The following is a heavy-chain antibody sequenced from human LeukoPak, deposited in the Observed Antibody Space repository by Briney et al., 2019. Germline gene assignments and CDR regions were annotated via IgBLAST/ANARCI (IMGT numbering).Heavy chain of an antibody. CDR3: ARVEGVDTAMLGY. J-gene: IGHJ4*02. CDR1: GFSFSTYW. D-gene: IGHD5-18*01. CDR2: IDNGGTTT. V-gene: IGHV3-74*01. Sequence: PGGSLRLSCVASGFSFSTYWMHWVRQAPGKGLVWVSRIDNGGTTTLYADSVRGRFTISRDNAKNTLYLQMNSLRAEDTAVYYCARVEGVDTAMLGYWGQGTLVTVSS.